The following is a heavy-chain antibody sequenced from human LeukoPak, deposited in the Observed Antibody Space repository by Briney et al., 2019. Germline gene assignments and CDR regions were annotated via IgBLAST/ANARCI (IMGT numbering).Heavy chain of an antibody. J-gene: IGHJ4*02. CDR1: GGSISSSSYY. CDR3: ASSEPVLSSGSPLFDY. Sequence: SETLSLTCTVSGGSISSSSYYWGWIRQPPGKGLEWIGSIYYSGSTYYNPSLKSRVTISVDTSKNQFSLKLSSVTAADTAVYYCASSEPVLSSGSPLFDYWGQGTLVTVSS. V-gene: IGHV4-39*07. CDR2: IYYSGST. D-gene: IGHD6-19*01.